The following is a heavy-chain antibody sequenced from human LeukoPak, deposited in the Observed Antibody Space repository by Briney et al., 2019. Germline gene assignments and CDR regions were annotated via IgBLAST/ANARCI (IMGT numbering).Heavy chain of an antibody. D-gene: IGHD4-17*01. J-gene: IGHJ4*02. CDR1: GGSISSGGYY. Sequence: KPSQTLSLTCTVSGGSISSGGYYWSWIRQHPGKGLEWIGYIYYSGRTYYNPSLKSRVTISVDTSKNQFSLKLSSVTAADTAVYYCARSPIYGDPFDYWGQGTLVTVSS. CDR2: IYYSGRT. V-gene: IGHV4-31*03. CDR3: ARSPIYGDPFDY.